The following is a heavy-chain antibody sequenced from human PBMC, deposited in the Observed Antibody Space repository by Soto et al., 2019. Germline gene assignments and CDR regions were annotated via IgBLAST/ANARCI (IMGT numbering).Heavy chain of an antibody. D-gene: IGHD2-2*01. CDR3: AKSGTGSVAAIDY. CDR2: ILYDGSNK. J-gene: IGHJ4*02. CDR1: GFTFSSYG. V-gene: IGHV3-30*18. Sequence: GGSLRLSCAASGFTFSSYGMHWVRQAPGKGLEWVAVILYDGSNKYYADSVKGRFTISRDNSKNTLYLQMNSLRAEDTAVYYCAKSGTGSVAAIDYWGQGTLVTVSS.